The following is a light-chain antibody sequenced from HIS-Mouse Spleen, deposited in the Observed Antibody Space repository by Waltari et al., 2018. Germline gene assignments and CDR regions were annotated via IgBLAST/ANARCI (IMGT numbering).Light chain of an antibody. CDR1: SSDVGGYNY. J-gene: IGLJ1*01. V-gene: IGLV2-14*03. CDR2: DVS. Sequence: QSALTHPASVSGSPGQSITISCTGTSSDVGGYNYVSWYQQHTGKAPKLMIYDVSNRPSGVSNRFSGSKPGNTASLTISGLQAEDEADYYCSSYTSSSTYVFGTGTKVTVL. CDR3: SSYTSSSTYV.